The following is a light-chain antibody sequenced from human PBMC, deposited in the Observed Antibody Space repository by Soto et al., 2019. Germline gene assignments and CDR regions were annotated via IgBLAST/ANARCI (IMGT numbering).Light chain of an antibody. CDR2: YVS. J-gene: IGLJ1*01. CDR1: SSDIGAYNY. V-gene: IGLV2-14*01. CDR3: CSHTTNNTRV. Sequence: QSVLTQPASVSGSPGQSIAISCTGTSSDIGAYNYVSWYQQHPGKAPKLIIYYVSNRPSGVSSRFSGSKSGNTASLTISGLQAEDEADYYCCSHTTNNTRVFGIGTKLTVL.